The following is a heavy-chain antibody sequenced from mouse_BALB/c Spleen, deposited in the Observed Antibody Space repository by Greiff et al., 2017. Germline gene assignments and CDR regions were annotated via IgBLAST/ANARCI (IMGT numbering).Heavy chain of an antibody. D-gene: IGHD6-1*01. CDR3: AKSGHKYAMDY. V-gene: IGHV14-3*02. J-gene: IGHJ4*01. Sequence: EVQLQQSGAELVKPGASVKLSCTASGFNIKDTYMHWVKQRPEQGLEWIGRIDPANGNTKYDPKFQGKATITADTSSNTAYLQLSSLTSEDTAVYYCAKSGHKYAMDYWGQGTSVTVSS. CDR2: IDPANGNT. CDR1: GFNIKDTY.